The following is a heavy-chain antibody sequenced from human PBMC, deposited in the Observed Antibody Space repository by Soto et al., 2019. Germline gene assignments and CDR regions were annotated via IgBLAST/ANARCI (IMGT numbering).Heavy chain of an antibody. J-gene: IGHJ3*02. CDR1: GFTFSDYY. D-gene: IGHD3-9*01. CDR3: ARDADILTGSDAFDI. CDR2: ISSSSSYT. Sequence: QVQLVESGGGLVKPGGSLRLSCAASGFTFSDYYMSWIRQAPGKGLEWVSYISSSSSYTNYADSVKGRFTISRDNAKNSLYLQMNSLRAEDTAVYYFARDADILTGSDAFDIWGQGTMVTVSS. V-gene: IGHV3-11*05.